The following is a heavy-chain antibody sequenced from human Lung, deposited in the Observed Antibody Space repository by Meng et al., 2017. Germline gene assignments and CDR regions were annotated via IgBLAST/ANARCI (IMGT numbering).Heavy chain of an antibody. D-gene: IGHD4-11*01. J-gene: IGHJ4*02. Sequence: QLQLQQGVAGLLKPAATLSLTCVVAGASFSDYDWSWIRQPPGKGLEWIGEINHSGSTNYNPSLESRATISVDTSQNNLSLKLSSVTAADSAVYYCARGPTTMAHDFDYWGQGTLVTVSS. CDR3: ARGPTTMAHDFDY. CDR1: GASFSDYD. CDR2: INHSGST. V-gene: IGHV4-34*01.